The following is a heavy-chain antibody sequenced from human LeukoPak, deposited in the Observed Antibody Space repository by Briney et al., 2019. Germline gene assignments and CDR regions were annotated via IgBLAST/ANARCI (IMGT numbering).Heavy chain of an antibody. CDR3: ARDWSVRYCSSTSCYTIFDY. CDR2: VSYDGSNK. J-gene: IGHJ4*02. Sequence: PGRSLRLSCAASGFTFSSYAMHWVRQAPGKGLEWVAVVSYDGSNKYYADSVKGRFTISRDNSKNTLYLQMNSLRAEDTAVYYCARDWSVRYCSSTSCYTIFDYWGQGTLVTVSS. V-gene: IGHV3-30*04. CDR1: GFTFSSYA. D-gene: IGHD2-2*02.